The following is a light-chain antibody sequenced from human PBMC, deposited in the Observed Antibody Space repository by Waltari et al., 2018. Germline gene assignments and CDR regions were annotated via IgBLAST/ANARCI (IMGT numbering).Light chain of an antibody. CDR3: QQRSHLIT. CDR2: DAS. CDR1: QSVSSY. Sequence: EIVLTQSPATLSLSPGDRATLSCRASQSVSSYLAWYQQKPGQAPRLLIYDASNRATGIPARFSGSGSGTDFTLTISSLEPEDFAVYFCQQRSHLITFGQGTRLEIK. J-gene: IGKJ5*01. V-gene: IGKV3-11*01.